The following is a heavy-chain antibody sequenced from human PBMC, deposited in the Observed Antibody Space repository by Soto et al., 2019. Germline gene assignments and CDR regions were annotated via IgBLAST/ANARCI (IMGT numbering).Heavy chain of an antibody. V-gene: IGHV3-30*03. CDR1: GFTFSIYG. J-gene: IGHJ3*02. D-gene: IGHD1-26*01. CDR3: XRDRRLYYSDAFDI. Sequence: QVQLVESGGGVVQPGRSLRLSCAASGFTFSIYGMHWVRHAPGKGLEWVAMISFDGSEKYYTDSVKGRFHISRDSSKXXXXXXXXXLRVXDTXXXXXXRDRRLYYSDAFDIWGQGTTVT. CDR2: ISFDGSEK.